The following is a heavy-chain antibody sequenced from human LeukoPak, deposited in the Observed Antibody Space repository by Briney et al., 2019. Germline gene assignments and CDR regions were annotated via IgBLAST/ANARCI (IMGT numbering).Heavy chain of an antibody. CDR3: ARHYGP. Sequence: SETLSLTCTVSGGSISTYYWNWIRQPPGKGLEWIGYSYHSGSTNYNPSLQSRVTISVDTSKNQFSLNLNSVTAADTAVYYCARHYGPWGQGTLVTVSS. CDR2: SYHSGST. V-gene: IGHV4-59*01. D-gene: IGHD3-16*01. J-gene: IGHJ5*02. CDR1: GGSISTYY.